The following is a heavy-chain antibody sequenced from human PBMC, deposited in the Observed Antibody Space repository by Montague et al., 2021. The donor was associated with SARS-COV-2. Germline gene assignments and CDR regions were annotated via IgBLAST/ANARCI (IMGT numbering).Heavy chain of an antibody. V-gene: IGHV4-59*01. J-gene: IGHJ4*02. Sequence: SETLSLTCEVSGGSTSGYYWTWIRQSPGKGLEWIGYVHYTGSTKYNPSLKTRVSLSLDTPKNHFSLHLSSVTAADTAIYFCARAQNTCFIANCVNYFDVWGLGALVTVSS. CDR1: GGSTSGYY. CDR3: ARAQNTCFIANCVNYFDV. D-gene: IGHD1-1*01. CDR2: VHYTGST.